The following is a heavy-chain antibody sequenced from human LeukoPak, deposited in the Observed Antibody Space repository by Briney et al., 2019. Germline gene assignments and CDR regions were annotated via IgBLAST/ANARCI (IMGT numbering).Heavy chain of an antibody. J-gene: IGHJ4*02. CDR1: GFPFSSHW. Sequence: GGSLRLSCAASGFPFSSHWLTWFRQSPGKGREWVALINHDGSEKYYVDSVKGRFTISRDNARNSQYLQMNSLRAEDTAVYYCASGGGWVFNNWGQGTLVTVSS. CDR3: ASGGGWVFNN. V-gene: IGHV3-7*01. CDR2: INHDGSEK. D-gene: IGHD6-19*01.